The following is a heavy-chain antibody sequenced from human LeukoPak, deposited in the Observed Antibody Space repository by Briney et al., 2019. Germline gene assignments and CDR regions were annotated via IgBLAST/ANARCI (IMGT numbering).Heavy chain of an antibody. V-gene: IGHV3-74*01. CDR2: FNSDGSHT. J-gene: IGHJ4*02. CDR1: GFTFSIYW. Sequence: PGGPLRLSCAASGFTFSIYWMHWARHARGKGLVWVSRFNSDGSHTRPAHSVKGRFTISRDNAKNTLYLQMNSLRAEDTAVYYCVGATTYYLDYWGQGTLVTVSS. D-gene: IGHD1-26*01. CDR3: VGATTYYLDY.